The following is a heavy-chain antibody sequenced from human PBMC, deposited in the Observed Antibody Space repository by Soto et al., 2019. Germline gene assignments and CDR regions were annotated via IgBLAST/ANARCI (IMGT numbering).Heavy chain of an antibody. V-gene: IGHV1-8*01. CDR3: ARGRESIVVVTATLLDY. D-gene: IGHD2-21*02. CDR1: GYTFTSYD. CDR2: MNPNSGNT. J-gene: IGHJ4*02. Sequence: QVQLVQSGAEVKKPGASVKVSCKASGYTFTSYDINWVRQATGQGLEWMGWMNPNSGNTGYARKFQGRVTMTRNTSISTAYMELSSLRSEDTAVYYCARGRESIVVVTATLLDYWGQGTLVTVSS.